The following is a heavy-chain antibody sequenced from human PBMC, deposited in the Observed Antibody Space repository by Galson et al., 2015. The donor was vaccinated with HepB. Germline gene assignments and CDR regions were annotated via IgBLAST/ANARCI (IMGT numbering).Heavy chain of an antibody. J-gene: IGHJ3*02. Sequence: SLRLSCAASGFTFRDYAMHWVRQAPGKGLEWVSFVSYDTVNKGLADSVKGRFTVSRDNSKNTLHLQMTNLRPEDTAVYFCARAHSRGPGNYYAFDIWGQGTMVIVSS. CDR1: GFTFRDYA. D-gene: IGHD3-10*01. CDR3: ARAHSRGPGNYYAFDI. V-gene: IGHV3-30*04. CDR2: VSYDTVNK.